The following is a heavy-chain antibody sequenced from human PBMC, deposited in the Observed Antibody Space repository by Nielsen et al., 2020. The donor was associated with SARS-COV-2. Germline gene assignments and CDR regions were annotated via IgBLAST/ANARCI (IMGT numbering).Heavy chain of an antibody. CDR2: ISSSSSYI. Sequence: GESLKISCAASGFTFSSYAMSWVRQAPGKGLEWVSSISSSSSYIYYADSVKGRFTISRDNAKNSLYLQMNSLRAEDTAVYYCARSGDYSDGAGWFDPWGQGTLVTVSS. CDR1: GFTFSSYA. V-gene: IGHV3-21*01. D-gene: IGHD4-17*01. J-gene: IGHJ5*02. CDR3: ARSGDYSDGAGWFDP.